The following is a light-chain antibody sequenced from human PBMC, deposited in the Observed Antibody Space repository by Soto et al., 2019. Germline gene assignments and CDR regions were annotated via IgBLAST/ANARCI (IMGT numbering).Light chain of an antibody. V-gene: IGLV1-36*01. CDR3: AAWDDSLNGVV. J-gene: IGLJ2*01. CDR2: YDD. CDR1: SSNIGNNA. Sequence: QSVLTQPPSVSEAPRQRVTISCSGSSSNIGNNAVNWYQQLPGKAPKLLIYYDDLLPSGVSDRFSGSKSGTSASLAISGLQSEDDAVYYCAAWDDSLNGVVFGGGTKLTVL.